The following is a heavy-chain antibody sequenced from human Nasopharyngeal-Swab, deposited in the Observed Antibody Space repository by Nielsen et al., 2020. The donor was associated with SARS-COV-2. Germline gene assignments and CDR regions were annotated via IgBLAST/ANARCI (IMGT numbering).Heavy chain of an antibody. V-gene: IGHV1-69*05. CDR3: ARVISLFYDFWSGFGLGSSYYGMDV. J-gene: IGHJ6*02. D-gene: IGHD3-3*01. CDR2: IIPIFTRP. CDR1: GGTFSNYA. Sequence: SVKVSCKASGGTFSNYAINWLRHVPGQGLEWMGGIIPIFTRPNTAQKFQGRVTMTRNTSISTAYMELSSLRSEDTAVYYCARVISLFYDFWSGFGLGSSYYGMDVWGQGTTVTVSS.